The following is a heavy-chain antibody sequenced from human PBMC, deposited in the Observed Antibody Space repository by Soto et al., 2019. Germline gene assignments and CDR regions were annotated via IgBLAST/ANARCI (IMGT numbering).Heavy chain of an antibody. V-gene: IGHV4-39*01. J-gene: IGHJ4*02. D-gene: IGHD5-12*01. CDR3: AGHPIGYSGYDSDY. CDR1: GGSISSSSYY. CDR2: IYYSGST. Sequence: QLQLQESGPGLVKPSETLSLTCTVSGGSISSSSYYWGWIRQPPGKGLEWIGSIYYSGSTYYNPSVKGRVTISVATSKTQFSVKLRFVTAAYTAVYYCAGHPIGYSGYDSDYWGQGTLVTASS.